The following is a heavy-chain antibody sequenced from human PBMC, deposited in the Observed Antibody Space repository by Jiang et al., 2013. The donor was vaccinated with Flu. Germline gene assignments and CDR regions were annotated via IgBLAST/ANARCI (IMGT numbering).Heavy chain of an antibody. J-gene: IGHJ5*02. D-gene: IGHD2-21*02. CDR1: GFSLSTSGMC. Sequence: KPTQTLTLTCTFSGFSLSTSGMCVSWIRQPPGKALEWLARIDWDDDKYYSTSLKTRLTISKDTSKNQVVLTMTNMDPVDTATYYCARIFRMVTREGGWFDPWGQGTLVTVSS. V-gene: IGHV2-70*11. CDR3: ARIFRMVTREGGWFDP. CDR2: IDWDDDK.